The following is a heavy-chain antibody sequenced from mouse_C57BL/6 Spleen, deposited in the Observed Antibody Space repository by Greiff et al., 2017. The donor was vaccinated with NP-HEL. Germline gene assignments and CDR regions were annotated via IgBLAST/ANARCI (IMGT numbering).Heavy chain of an antibody. V-gene: IGHV1-82*01. J-gene: IGHJ2*01. CDR2: IYPGDGDT. D-gene: IGHD2-12*01. CDR1: GYAFSSSW. Sequence: VQLQQSGPELVKPGASVKISCKASGYAFSSSWMNWVKQRPGKGLEWIGRIYPGDGDTNYNGKFKGKATLTADKSSSTAYMQLSSLTSEDSAVYFCARCYYREYYFDYWGQGTTLTVSS. CDR3: ARCYYREYYFDY.